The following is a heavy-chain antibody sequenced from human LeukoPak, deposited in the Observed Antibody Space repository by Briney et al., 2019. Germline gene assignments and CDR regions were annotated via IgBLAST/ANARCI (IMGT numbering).Heavy chain of an antibody. Sequence: PSETLSLTCTVSGGSVSSGNYFWSWIRPPAGKGLECIGRIHTSGSTNYDPSLKSRVTISVDTSNNQFSLKLSSVTAADTAVYYCATQDSSNWYFDSWGQGTLVTVSS. CDR1: GGSVSSGNYF. D-gene: IGHD6-13*01. CDR3: ATQDSSNWYFDS. V-gene: IGHV4-61*02. CDR2: IHTSGST. J-gene: IGHJ4*02.